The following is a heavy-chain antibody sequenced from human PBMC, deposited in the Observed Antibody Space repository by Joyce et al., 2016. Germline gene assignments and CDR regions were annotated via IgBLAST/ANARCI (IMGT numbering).Heavy chain of an antibody. CDR3: ARDYDSSSFDY. CDR2: ISNVGSNK. Sequence: QVQLVESGGGVVQPGRSLRLSCAASGFTFSRNDMHWVRQAPGKGLEWVAVISNVGSNKYYADSVKGRFTIYRDNSKNTLFLQMNSLRAEDTAVYYCARDYDSSSFDYWGQGTLVTVSS. D-gene: IGHD6-13*01. CDR1: GFTFSRND. J-gene: IGHJ4*02. V-gene: IGHV3-30*14.